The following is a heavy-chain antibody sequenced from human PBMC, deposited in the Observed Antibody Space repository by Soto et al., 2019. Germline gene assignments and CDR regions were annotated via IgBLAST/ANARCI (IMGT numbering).Heavy chain of an antibody. Sequence: GGSLRLSCAASGFTFDDYGMSWVRQAPGKGLEWVSGINWNGGSTGYAESVKGRFTISRDKAKNSLYLQMNSLRAEDTALYYCARGTPLEGVRGVMEGSWFDPWGQGTLVTVSS. CDR1: GFTFDDYG. J-gene: IGHJ5*02. CDR3: ARGTPLEGVRGVMEGSWFDP. V-gene: IGHV3-20*04. CDR2: INWNGGST. D-gene: IGHD3-10*01.